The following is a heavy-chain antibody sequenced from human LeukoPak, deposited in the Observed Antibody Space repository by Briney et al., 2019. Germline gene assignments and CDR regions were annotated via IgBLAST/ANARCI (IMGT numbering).Heavy chain of an antibody. V-gene: IGHV3-23*01. Sequence: PGGSLRPSCQFSGFTFSSYAMIWVRQAPGEGLEWTSGISNDGFRTFYTDAVKGRFSISRDNSKNTLHLQMNSLRVEDTAIYYCAKQKLAVIVSQGFDVWGQGARVTVSS. CDR2: ISNDGFRT. J-gene: IGHJ3*01. CDR3: AKQKLAVIVSQGFDV. CDR1: GFTFSSYA. D-gene: IGHD2-15*01.